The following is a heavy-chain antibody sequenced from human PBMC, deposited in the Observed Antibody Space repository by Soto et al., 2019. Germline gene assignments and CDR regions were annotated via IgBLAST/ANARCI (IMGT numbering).Heavy chain of an antibody. CDR2: ISYDGSNK. J-gene: IGHJ6*02. CDR1: GFTFSSYG. Sequence: QVQLVESWGGVVQPGRSLRLSCAASGFTFSSYGMHWVRQAPGKGLEWVAVISYDGSNKYYADSVKGRFTISRDNSKNTLYLQMNSLRAEDTAVYYCAKEALDYYDSSVHGMDVWGQGTTVTVSS. CDR3: AKEALDYYDSSVHGMDV. D-gene: IGHD3-22*01. V-gene: IGHV3-30*18.